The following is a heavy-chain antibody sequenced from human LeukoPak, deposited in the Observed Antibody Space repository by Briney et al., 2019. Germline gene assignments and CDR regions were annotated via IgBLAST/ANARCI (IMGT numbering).Heavy chain of an antibody. CDR2: ISAYNGNT. D-gene: IGHD5-12*01. CDR1: GYTFTSYG. V-gene: IGHV1-18*04. Sequence: ASVKVSCKASGYTFTSYGISWVRQAPGQGVEWMGWISAYNGNTNYAQKLQGRVTMTTDTSTSTAYMELRSLRSDDTAVYYCARVFGYSGYDVFDCWGQGTLVTVSS. J-gene: IGHJ4*02. CDR3: ARVFGYSGYDVFDC.